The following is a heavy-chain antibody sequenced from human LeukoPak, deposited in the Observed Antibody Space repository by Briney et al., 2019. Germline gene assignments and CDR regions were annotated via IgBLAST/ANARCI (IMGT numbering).Heavy chain of an antibody. CDR1: GFTFSTYW. CDR3: AREGVVRFLEWLSDAFDI. Sequence: GGSLRLSCAASGFTFSTYWMSWVRQAPGEGLEWVANIRQDGNKIYYADSVKGRFTISRDNAKNSLFLQMNSLRAEDTAIYYCAREGVVRFLEWLSDAFDIWGQGTMVTVSS. D-gene: IGHD3-3*01. V-gene: IGHV3-7*01. J-gene: IGHJ3*02. CDR2: IRQDGNKI.